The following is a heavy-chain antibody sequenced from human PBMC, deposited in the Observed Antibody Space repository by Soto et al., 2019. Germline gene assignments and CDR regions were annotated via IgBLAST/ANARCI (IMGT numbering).Heavy chain of an antibody. CDR3: ARARGSSGYYYVYYYYGMDV. J-gene: IGHJ6*02. V-gene: IGHV4-31*03. Sequence: PSETLSLTCTVSGGSISSGGYYWSWIRQHPGKGLEWIGYIYYSGSTYYNPSPKSRVTISVDTSKNQFSLKLSSVTAADTAVYYCARARGSSGYYYVYYYYGMDVWGQGTTVTVSS. CDR1: GGSISSGGYY. CDR2: IYYSGST. D-gene: IGHD3-22*01.